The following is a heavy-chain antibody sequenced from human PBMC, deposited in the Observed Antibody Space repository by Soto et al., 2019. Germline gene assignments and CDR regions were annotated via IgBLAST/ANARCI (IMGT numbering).Heavy chain of an antibody. CDR3: ARDFGSTWYVFDY. Sequence: EVQLVQSGGDLVQPGGSLRLSCAVSGITVNTNSMSWVRQAPGQGLEWVSVIYGDGTTYYADSVKGRFTISRDLSKNSLHLQMNSPRGEDTAVYYCARDFGSTWYVFDYWGQGTLVTVSS. CDR2: IYGDGTT. CDR1: GITVNTNS. J-gene: IGHJ4*02. D-gene: IGHD6-13*01. V-gene: IGHV3-66*01.